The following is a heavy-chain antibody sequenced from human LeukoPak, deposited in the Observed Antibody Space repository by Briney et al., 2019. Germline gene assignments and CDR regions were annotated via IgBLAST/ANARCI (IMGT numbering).Heavy chain of an antibody. D-gene: IGHD3-22*01. V-gene: IGHV1-8*01. Sequence: ASVKVSCKASGYTFTSYDINWVRQATAQGLEWMGWMNPNSGNTGYAQKFQGRVTMTRDTSISTAYMELSGLRSEDTAVYYCARGSYYDSSGYYYASAFDIWGQGTMVTVSS. J-gene: IGHJ3*02. CDR1: GYTFTSYD. CDR2: MNPNSGNT. CDR3: ARGSYYDSSGYYYASAFDI.